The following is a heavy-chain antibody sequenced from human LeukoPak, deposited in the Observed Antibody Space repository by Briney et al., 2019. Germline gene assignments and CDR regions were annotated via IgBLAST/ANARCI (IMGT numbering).Heavy chain of an antibody. CDR3: AKVVGYCSGGSCYSGYYYYGMDV. J-gene: IGHJ6*02. Sequence: GGSLRLSCAASGFTFSSYAMSWVRQAPGKGLEWVSAISGSGGSTYYADSVKGRFTISRDNSKSTLYLQMNSLRAEDTAVYYCAKVVGYCSGGSCYSGYYYYGMDVWGQGTTVTVSS. CDR2: ISGSGGST. CDR1: GFTFSSYA. V-gene: IGHV3-23*01. D-gene: IGHD2-15*01.